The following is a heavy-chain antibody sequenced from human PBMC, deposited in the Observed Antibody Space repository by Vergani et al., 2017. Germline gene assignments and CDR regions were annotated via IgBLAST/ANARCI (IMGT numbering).Heavy chain of an antibody. CDR1: GASIRSSNYY. CDR3: ERHSTEEGLVKLGWNDA. J-gene: IGHJ5*02. CDR2: IYYSGST. Sequence: QLQLQESGPGLVKPSATLSLTCSVSGASIRSSNYYWGWLRQPPGKGLEWIASIYYSGSTYYNPSLKSRVTISVDTSKNQFSLKLSSVTAADTAVYFCERHSTEEGLVKLGWNDAWGQGIMVTVAS. V-gene: IGHV4-39*01. D-gene: IGHD6-19*01.